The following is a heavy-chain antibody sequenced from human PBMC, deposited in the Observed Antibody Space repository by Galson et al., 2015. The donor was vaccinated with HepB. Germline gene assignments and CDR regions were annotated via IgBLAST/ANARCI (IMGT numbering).Heavy chain of an antibody. CDR1: GFTFDDYA. D-gene: IGHD3-10*02. J-gene: IGHJ6*02. V-gene: IGHV3-9*01. CDR3: AKDMGPLLQSSGYYGMDV. CDR2: ISWNSGSI. Sequence: SLRLSCAASGFTFDDYAMHWVRQAPGKGLEWVSGISWNSGSIGYADSVKGRFTISRDNAKNSLYLQMNSLRTEDTALYYCAKDMGPLLQSSGYYGMDVWGQGTTVTVSS.